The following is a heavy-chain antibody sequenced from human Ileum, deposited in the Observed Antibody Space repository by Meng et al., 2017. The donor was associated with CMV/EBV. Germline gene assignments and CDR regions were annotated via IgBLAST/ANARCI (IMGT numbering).Heavy chain of an antibody. J-gene: IGHJ4*02. CDR1: VSSKRAA. CDR2: TYYRSKWYY. V-gene: IGHV6-1*01. Sequence: VSSKRAAWDWIRQSPSRGLEWLGRTYYRSKWYYDYAVSVKSRVTINPDTSKNQFSLQLSSVTPEDTAVYFCARDQPLPVAGNFDYWGQGTLVTVSS. CDR3: ARDQPLPVAGNFDY. D-gene: IGHD6-19*01.